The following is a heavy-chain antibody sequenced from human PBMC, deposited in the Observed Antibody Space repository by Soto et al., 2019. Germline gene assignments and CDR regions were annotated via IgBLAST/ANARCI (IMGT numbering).Heavy chain of an antibody. D-gene: IGHD3-22*01. CDR2: INYSGTT. Sequence: TLSLTCTVSGGSISSGGYYWSWIRKHPGKGLEWIGYINYSGTTYYNPSLRSRLTISVDTSKNQFSLRLSSVTVADTAVYFCAQYDGSAVKGYFDYWGQGIMVTVSS. V-gene: IGHV4-31*03. CDR3: AQYDGSAVKGYFDY. J-gene: IGHJ4*02. CDR1: GGSISSGGYY.